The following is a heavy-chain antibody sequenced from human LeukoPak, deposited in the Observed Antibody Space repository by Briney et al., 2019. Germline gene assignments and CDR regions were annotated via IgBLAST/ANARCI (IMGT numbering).Heavy chain of an antibody. V-gene: IGHV4-59*12. CDR3: ARVSPIAVAGHTDY. D-gene: IGHD6-19*01. Sequence: SETLSLTCTVSGGSITDYYWGWIRQPPGKGLEWMGYIYYTGSTSDNPSLKSRVTMSVDTSKNQFSLRLSSVTAADTAVYYCARVSPIAVAGHTDYWGQGTLVTVSS. CDR1: GGSITDYY. J-gene: IGHJ4*02. CDR2: IYYTGST.